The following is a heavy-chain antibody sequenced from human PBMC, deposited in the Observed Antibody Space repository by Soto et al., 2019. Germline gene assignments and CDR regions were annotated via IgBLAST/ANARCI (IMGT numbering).Heavy chain of an antibody. J-gene: IGHJ4*02. CDR1: GYTFTSYY. CDR3: ASPVLGAVAQV. D-gene: IGHD6-19*01. V-gene: IGHV1-69*13. CDR2: IIPIFGTA. Sequence: GASVKVSCKASGYTFTSYYMHWVRQAPGQGLEWMGGIIPIFGTANYAQKFQGRVTITADESTSTAYMELSSLRSEDTAVYYCASPVLGAVAQVWGQGTLVTVSS.